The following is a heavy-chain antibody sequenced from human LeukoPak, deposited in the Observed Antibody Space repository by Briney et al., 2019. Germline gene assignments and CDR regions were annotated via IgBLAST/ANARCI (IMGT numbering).Heavy chain of an antibody. V-gene: IGHV1-18*01. D-gene: IGHD3-22*01. Sequence: ASVKVSCKASGYTFTSYGISWVRQAPGQGLEWMGWISAYNGNTNYAQKLQGRVTMTTDTSTSTAYMELRSLRSDDTAVYYCARDGARYGSRGSYSDIWGQGTMVTVSS. CDR1: GYTFTSYG. J-gene: IGHJ3*02. CDR2: ISAYNGNT. CDR3: ARDGARYGSRGSYSDI.